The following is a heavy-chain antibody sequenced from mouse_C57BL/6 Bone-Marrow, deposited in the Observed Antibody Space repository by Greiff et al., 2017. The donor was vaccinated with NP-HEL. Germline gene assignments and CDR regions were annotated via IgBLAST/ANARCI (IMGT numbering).Heavy chain of an antibody. CDR3: ARPRGYDYDMFAY. CDR1: GFTFSSYG. D-gene: IGHD2-4*01. Sequence: EVQLVESGGDLVKPGGSLKLSCAASGFTFSSYGMSWVRQTPDKRLEWVATISSGGSYTYYPDSVKGRFTISRDNAKNTLYLQMSSLKSEDTAMYYCARPRGYDYDMFAYWGQGTLVTVSA. V-gene: IGHV5-6*01. CDR2: ISSGGSYT. J-gene: IGHJ3*01.